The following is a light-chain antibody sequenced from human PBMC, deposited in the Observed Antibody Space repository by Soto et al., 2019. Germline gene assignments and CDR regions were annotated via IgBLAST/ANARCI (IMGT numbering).Light chain of an antibody. CDR2: WAS. CDR3: QQYYSTPHT. Sequence: DIVMTQSPDSLAVCLGERATINCKSSQSVLYSSNNKNHLAWYQQKPGQPPKLLIYWASTRESGVPDRFSGSGSGTDFTLTISSLQAEDVAVYYCQQYYSTPHTFGQGTKLEIK. V-gene: IGKV4-1*01. CDR1: QSVLYSSNNKNH. J-gene: IGKJ2*01.